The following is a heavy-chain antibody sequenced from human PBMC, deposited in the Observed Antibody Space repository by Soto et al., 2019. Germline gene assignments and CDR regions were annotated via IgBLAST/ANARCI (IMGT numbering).Heavy chain of an antibody. V-gene: IGHV3-30*04. J-gene: IGHJ3*02. CDR1: GFIFSTYA. Sequence: QVQLVESGGGVVQPGRSLRLSCAASGFIFSTYAMHWVRQAPGKGLEWVTFISYDGRNKYYADSVTHRFTISRDNSTNTLYLLMNSMRTEDTAVYYCAGEYDSSGYGYDAFDIWGQGTMVTVSS. D-gene: IGHD3-22*01. CDR3: AGEYDSSGYGYDAFDI. CDR2: ISYDGRNK.